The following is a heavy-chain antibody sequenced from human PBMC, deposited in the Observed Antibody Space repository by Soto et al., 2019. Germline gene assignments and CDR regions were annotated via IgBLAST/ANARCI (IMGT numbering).Heavy chain of an antibody. CDR2: ISYDGSNK. CDR1: GFTFSSYG. CDR3: AKGASYYYDSIGPDDGYFDY. J-gene: IGHJ4*02. D-gene: IGHD3-22*01. V-gene: IGHV3-30*18. Sequence: GGSLRLSCAASGFTFSSYGMHWVRQAPGKGLEWVAVISYDGSNKYYADSVKGRFTISRDNSKNTLYLQMNSLRAEDTAVYYCAKGASYYYDSIGPDDGYFDYWGKGTLVTVSS.